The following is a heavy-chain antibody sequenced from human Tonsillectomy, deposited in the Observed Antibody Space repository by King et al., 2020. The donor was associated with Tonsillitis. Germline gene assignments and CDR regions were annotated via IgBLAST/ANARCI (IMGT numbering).Heavy chain of an antibody. V-gene: IGHV3-23*04. Sequence: VQLVESGGGLVQPGGSLRLSCAASGFTFSSYAMSWVRQDPGKGLEWVSGISNSGGNTYYADSVKGRFTISRDNSKNTLYLQMNSLRAGDTAAYYCAKDGHSSGWYYFDYWGQGTLVTVSS. J-gene: IGHJ4*02. D-gene: IGHD6-19*01. CDR2: ISNSGGNT. CDR3: AKDGHSSGWYYFDY. CDR1: GFTFSSYA.